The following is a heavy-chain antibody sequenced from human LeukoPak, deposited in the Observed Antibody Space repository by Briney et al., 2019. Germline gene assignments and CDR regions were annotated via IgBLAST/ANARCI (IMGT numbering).Heavy chain of an antibody. V-gene: IGHV1-18*01. D-gene: IGHD2-15*01. CDR2: ISGYSGNT. Sequence: GASVKVSCKASGYTFTTYGISWVRQAPGQGLEWMGWISGYSGNTNYAQRFQGRVSMTTDTSTSTAYMELRSLRSGDTAVYYCARGRGAGYCSGGSCYIGWFDPWGQGTLVTVSS. CDR3: ARGRGAGYCSGGSCYIGWFDP. CDR1: GYTFTTYG. J-gene: IGHJ5*02.